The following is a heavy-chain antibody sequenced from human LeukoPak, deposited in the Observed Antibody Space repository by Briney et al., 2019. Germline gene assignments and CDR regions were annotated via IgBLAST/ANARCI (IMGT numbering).Heavy chain of an antibody. Sequence: KSGGSLRLSCAASGFIFRDYGMNWVRQAPGKGLEWVSGISPRGEIKYYADSVKGRFTISRDNSKNTVYLQMDSLRFEDAAVYYCAQDLAWIRFDNWGQGTLVTVSS. D-gene: IGHD5-12*01. CDR1: GFIFRDYG. J-gene: IGHJ4*02. CDR3: AQDLAWIRFDN. V-gene: IGHV3-23*01. CDR2: ISPRGEIK.